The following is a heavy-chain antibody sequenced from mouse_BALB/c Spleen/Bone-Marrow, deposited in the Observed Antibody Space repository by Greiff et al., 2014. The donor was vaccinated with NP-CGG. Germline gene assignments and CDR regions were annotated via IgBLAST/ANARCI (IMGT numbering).Heavy chain of an antibody. D-gene: IGHD1-1*01. Sequence: VQGVESGPGLVAPSQSLSITCTVSGLSLTSYGVHWVRQPPGKVLEWLGVIWAGGSTNYNSALMSRLSISKDNSKSQVFLKMNSLQTDDTAMYYCARGSYYEGAMDYWGQGTSVTVSS. CDR1: GLSLTSYG. V-gene: IGHV2-9*02. CDR2: IWAGGST. CDR3: ARGSYYEGAMDY. J-gene: IGHJ4*01.